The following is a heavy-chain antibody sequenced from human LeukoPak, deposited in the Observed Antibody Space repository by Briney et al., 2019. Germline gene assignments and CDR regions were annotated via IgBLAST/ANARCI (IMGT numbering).Heavy chain of an antibody. V-gene: IGHV3-30*07. J-gene: IGHJ4*02. CDR3: ARDRGAAVLDY. D-gene: IGHD6-13*01. Sequence: YYADSVKGRFTISRDNSKNTLYLQMNSLRAEDTAVYFCARDRGAAVLDYWGQGTLVTVSS.